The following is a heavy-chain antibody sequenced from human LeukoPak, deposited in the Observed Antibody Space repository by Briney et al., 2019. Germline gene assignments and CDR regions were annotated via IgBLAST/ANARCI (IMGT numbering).Heavy chain of an antibody. V-gene: IGHV3-74*01. CDR2: INSDGSNT. CDR1: GFTFSDYW. D-gene: IGHD5-12*01. CDR3: ASGYARSARHRSDF. J-gene: IGHJ4*02. Sequence: GGSLRLSCVVSGFTFSDYWMHWVRQAPGKGLVWVSRINSDGSNTNYAGSVKGRFTISRDNAKNTLYLQMSSLRVEDSAVYYCASGYARSARHRSDFWGQGTVVTVSS.